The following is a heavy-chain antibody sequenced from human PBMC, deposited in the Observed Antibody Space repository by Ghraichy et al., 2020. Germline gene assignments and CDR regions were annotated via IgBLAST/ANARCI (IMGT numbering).Heavy chain of an antibody. J-gene: IGHJ5*02. CDR3: VRDSCSGGSCYTT. Sequence: GGSLRLSCAASGFTVSSNYMSWVRQAPGKGLEWVSVIYSGGSTYYADSVKGRFTISRDNSKNTLYLQMNSPRAEDTAVYYCVRDSCSGGSCYTTWGQGTLVTVSS. V-gene: IGHV3-53*01. D-gene: IGHD2-15*01. CDR1: GFTVSSNY. CDR2: IYSGGST.